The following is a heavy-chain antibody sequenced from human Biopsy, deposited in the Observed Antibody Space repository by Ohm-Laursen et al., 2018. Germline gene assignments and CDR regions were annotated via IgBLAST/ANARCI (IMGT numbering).Heavy chain of an antibody. Sequence: SSVKVSCNTSGYTFTSYDINWVRQATGQGLEWMGWMNPNSGNTDYAQKFQGRVTMTRNTSISTAYMELNSLRSEDTAVYYCARGSFWFGGNYYYYGMDVWGQGTTVTVAS. V-gene: IGHV1-8*01. J-gene: IGHJ6*02. CDR3: ARGSFWFGGNYYYYGMDV. CDR2: MNPNSGNT. D-gene: IGHD3-10*01. CDR1: GYTFTSYD.